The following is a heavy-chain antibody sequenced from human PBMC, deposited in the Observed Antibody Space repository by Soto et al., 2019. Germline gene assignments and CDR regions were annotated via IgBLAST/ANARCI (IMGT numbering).Heavy chain of an antibody. D-gene: IGHD2-2*02. Sequence: PSETLSLTCTVSGGSISSGGYYWSWIRQHPGKGLEWIGYIDYSGSTYYNPSLKSRVTISVDTSKNQFSLKLSSVTAADTAVYYCARVSMGYCSSTSCYTHYFDYWGQGTLVTVSS. CDR1: GGSISSGGYY. CDR3: ARVSMGYCSSTSCYTHYFDY. V-gene: IGHV4-31*03. J-gene: IGHJ4*02. CDR2: IDYSGST.